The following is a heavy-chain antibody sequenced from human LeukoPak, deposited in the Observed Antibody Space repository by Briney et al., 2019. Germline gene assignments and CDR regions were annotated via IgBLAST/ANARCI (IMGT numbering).Heavy chain of an antibody. CDR3: ARTPLKRYCSSTSCQLNIFQH. CDR2: IYYSGST. J-gene: IGHJ1*01. Sequence: TFSSYAMSWVRQPPGKGLEWIGSIYYSGSTYYNPSLKSRVTISVDTSKNQFSLKLSSVTAADTAVYYCARTPLKRYCSSTSCQLNIFQHWGQGTLVTVSS. D-gene: IGHD2-2*01. V-gene: IGHV4-39*01. CDR1: TFSSYA.